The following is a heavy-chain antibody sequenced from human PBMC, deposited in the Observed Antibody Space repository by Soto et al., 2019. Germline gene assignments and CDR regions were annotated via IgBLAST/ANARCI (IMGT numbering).Heavy chain of an antibody. D-gene: IGHD3-3*01. CDR2: ISSDSRTI. Sequence: GGSLRISSVASGFSLSDYAVNWVRQAPGKGLEWVSFISSDSRTIYYADSVEGRFTVSRDNARNSVSLQMDSLRDEDAAVYYCARIKLVEWFLCNLDVDEMDVWGQGTSVTVSS. CDR3: ARIKLVEWFLCNLDVDEMDV. V-gene: IGHV3-48*02. CDR1: GFSLSDYA. J-gene: IGHJ6*02.